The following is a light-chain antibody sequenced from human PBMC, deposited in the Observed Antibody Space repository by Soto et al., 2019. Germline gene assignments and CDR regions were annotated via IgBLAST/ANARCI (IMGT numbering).Light chain of an antibody. Sequence: DIVMTQSPDSLAVSLGERATINCKSSQNILYTNNKNYLVWYQQKPGQPPKLLISWASTRESGVPDRFSGSGSGTDFTLTISSLQADDVAVYYCQQCYSAPLTFGGGNKVEI. V-gene: IGKV4-1*01. CDR3: QQCYSAPLT. CDR2: WAS. CDR1: QNILYTNNKNY. J-gene: IGKJ4*01.